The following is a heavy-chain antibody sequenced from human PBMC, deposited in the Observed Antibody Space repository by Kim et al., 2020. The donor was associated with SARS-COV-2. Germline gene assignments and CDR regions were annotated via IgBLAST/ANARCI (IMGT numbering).Heavy chain of an antibody. Sequence: GGSLRLSCAASGFTFSSYAMSWVHQAPGKGLEWVSAISGSGGSTYYADSVKGRFTISRDNSKNTLYLQMNSLRAEDTAVYYCAKDSRLLRHVRYYGMDVWGQGTTVTVSS. J-gene: IGHJ6*02. CDR3: AKDSRLLRHVRYYGMDV. D-gene: IGHD3-3*01. CDR2: ISGSGGST. CDR1: GFTFSSYA. V-gene: IGHV3-23*01.